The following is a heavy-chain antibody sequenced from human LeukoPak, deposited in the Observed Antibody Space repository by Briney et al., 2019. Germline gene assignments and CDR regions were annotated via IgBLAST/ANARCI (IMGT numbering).Heavy chain of an antibody. CDR3: ARNKLGTRATDY. D-gene: IGHD5-12*01. CDR1: GFTFSTYW. CDR2: TKEDGTEK. V-gene: IGHV3-7*01. J-gene: IGHJ4*02. Sequence: GGSLRLSCAASGFTFSTYWMAWVRQAPGRGLEWVATTKEDGTEKYYVDSVKGRFTISRDNSKNSVYVQMNSLRAEDTAVYYCARNKLGTRATDYWGQGALVTVSS.